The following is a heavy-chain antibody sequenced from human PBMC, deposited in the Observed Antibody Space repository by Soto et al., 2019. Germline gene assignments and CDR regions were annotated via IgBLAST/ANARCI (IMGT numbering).Heavy chain of an antibody. CDR3: ARYYGDYKNYFDY. D-gene: IGHD4-17*01. V-gene: IGHV4-39*01. Sequence: QLQLQESGPGLVKPSETLSLTCTVTGGSISRSHHFWGWIRQPPGKGLEWIGSIFYSGTTYNNPSLNSRVTRSVDTSKNQFSLKLNSVTAADTAVYYCARYYGDYKNYFDYWGQGTLVTVSS. J-gene: IGHJ4*02. CDR2: IFYSGTT. CDR1: GGSISRSHHF.